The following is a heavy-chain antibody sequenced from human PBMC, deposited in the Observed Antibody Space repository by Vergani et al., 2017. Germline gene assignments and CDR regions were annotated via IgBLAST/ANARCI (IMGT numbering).Heavy chain of an antibody. CDR2: IIPILGIA. J-gene: IGHJ6*02. Sequence: QVQLVQSGVEVKKPGSSVKVSCKASGGTFSSYTISWVRQAPGQGLEWMGRIIPILGIANYAQKFQGRVTITADKSTSTAYMELSSLRSEDTAVYYCAREGSGSYYNYYYGMDVWGQGTTVTVSS. CDR3: AREGSGSYYNYYYGMDV. D-gene: IGHD3-10*01. V-gene: IGHV1-69*08. CDR1: GGTFSSYT.